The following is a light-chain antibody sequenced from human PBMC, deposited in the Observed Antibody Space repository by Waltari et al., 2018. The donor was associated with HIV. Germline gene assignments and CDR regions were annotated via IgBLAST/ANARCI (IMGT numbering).Light chain of an antibody. Sequence: EIWTPSLPAPLSVSPGEEVTLSCRAIQGITNNLAWDQQKPGPAPSLLIYGASTRAAGFPARFTGIGAGTEFTLTISNLQSEDFAIYYCQQFHNWPRTFGQGTKVEIK. J-gene: IGKJ1*01. CDR2: GAS. CDR1: QGITNN. CDR3: QQFHNWPRT. V-gene: IGKV3-15*01.